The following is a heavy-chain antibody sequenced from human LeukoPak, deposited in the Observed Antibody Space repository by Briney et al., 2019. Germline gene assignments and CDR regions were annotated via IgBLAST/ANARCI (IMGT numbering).Heavy chain of an antibody. CDR3: ASVPYVSGTFDY. J-gene: IGHJ4*02. D-gene: IGHD3-10*01. V-gene: IGHV3-30-3*01. CDR2: ISYDGSSE. CDR1: GFTFSSYV. Sequence: PGRSLRLSCAASGFTFSSYVIHWVRQAPGRGLEWVAVISYDGSSEHYADSVKGRFTISRDNSKNTLYLQMNSLRTEDTAVYYCASVPYVSGTFDYRGQGTLVTVSS.